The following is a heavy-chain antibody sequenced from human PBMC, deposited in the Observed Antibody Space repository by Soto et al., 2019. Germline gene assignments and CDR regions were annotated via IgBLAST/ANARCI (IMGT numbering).Heavy chain of an antibody. CDR3: AKGTRSGSPHNPQYYFDY. CDR2: ISGSGGST. V-gene: IGHV3-23*01. Sequence: GGSLRLSCAASGFTFSSYAMSWFRQAPGKGLEWVSAISGSGGSTYYADSVKGRFTISRDNSKNTLYLQMNSLRAEDTAVYYCAKGTRSGSPHNPQYYFDYWGQGTLVTVSS. D-gene: IGHD3-10*01. CDR1: GFTFSSYA. J-gene: IGHJ4*02.